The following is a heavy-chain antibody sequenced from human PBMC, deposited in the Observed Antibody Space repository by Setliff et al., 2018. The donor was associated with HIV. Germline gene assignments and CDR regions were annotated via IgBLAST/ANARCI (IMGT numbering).Heavy chain of an antibody. V-gene: IGHV3-64*04. CDR2: ISSSSYT. CDR1: GFTFSSYV. Sequence: LSCSASGFTFSSYVMHWVRQAPGKGLEYVSAISSSSYTHYADSVKGRFTISRDNVKNSLYLQMNSLRAEDTAVYYCARDRYSGSSTDYWGQGTLVTVSS. CDR3: ARDRYSGSSTDY. J-gene: IGHJ4*02. D-gene: IGHD1-26*01.